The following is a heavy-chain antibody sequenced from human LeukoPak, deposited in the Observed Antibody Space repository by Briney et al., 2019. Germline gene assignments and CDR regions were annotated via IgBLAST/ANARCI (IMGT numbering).Heavy chain of an antibody. V-gene: IGHV3-23*01. J-gene: IGHJ3*01. CDR1: GFTVSSYG. CDR2: VSATDGSA. Sequence: GGSLRLSCAASGFTVSSYGMTWVRLAPGKGLEWVSAVSATDGSAQYAESVKGRFTISRDNSKNSLYLQMNSLRDEDTAVYYCAKARIAAAGTGAFDVWGQGTMVTVSS. D-gene: IGHD6-13*01. CDR3: AKARIAAAGTGAFDV.